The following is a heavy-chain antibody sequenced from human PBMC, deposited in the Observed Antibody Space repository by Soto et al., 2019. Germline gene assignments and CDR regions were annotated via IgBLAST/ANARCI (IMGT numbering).Heavy chain of an antibody. CDR1: GFTFSSYS. Sequence: QVQLVESGGGVVQPGRSLRLSCAASGFTFSSYSMHWVRQAPGKGLEWVAVISYDGSYKYYADSVKGRFTISRDNSKNTLYLQMNSLRAVDTAVYYCARGAGIAVTATSFDYWGQGTLVTVSS. J-gene: IGHJ4*02. CDR3: ARGAGIAVTATSFDY. CDR2: ISYDGSYK. D-gene: IGHD6-19*01. V-gene: IGHV3-30-3*01.